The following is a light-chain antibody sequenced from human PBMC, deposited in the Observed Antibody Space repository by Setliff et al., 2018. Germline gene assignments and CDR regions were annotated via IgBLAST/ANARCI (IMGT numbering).Light chain of an antibody. Sequence: QSALTQPASVSGSPGQSITISCSGTTSDIGTYNYVSWYQRYPGKAPKLVIYDVSNRPSGVSNRFSGSKSGNTASLTISGLQAEDEADYYCYSYTASTSYVFGTGTKVTVL. CDR2: DVS. J-gene: IGLJ1*01. CDR3: YSYTASTSYV. CDR1: TSDIGTYNY. V-gene: IGLV2-14*01.